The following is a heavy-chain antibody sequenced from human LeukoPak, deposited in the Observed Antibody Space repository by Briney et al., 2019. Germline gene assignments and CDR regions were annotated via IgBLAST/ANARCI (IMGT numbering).Heavy chain of an antibody. D-gene: IGHD3-3*01. J-gene: IGHJ4*02. CDR1: GFTFSSYG. CDR3: ATPPPYDFWSGYIY. CDR2: ISYDGSNK. V-gene: IGHV3-30*03. Sequence: GGSLRLSCAASGFTFSSYGMHWVRQAPGKGLEWVAVISYDGSNKYYADSVKGRFTISRDNSKNTLYLQMSSLRAEDTAVYYCATPPPYDFWSGYIYWGQGTLVTVSS.